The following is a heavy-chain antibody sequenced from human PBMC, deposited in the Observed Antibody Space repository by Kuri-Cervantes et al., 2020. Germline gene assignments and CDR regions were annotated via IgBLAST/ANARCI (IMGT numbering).Heavy chain of an antibody. V-gene: IGHV4-59*01. CDR2: IYYSGST. CDR3: ARKGNYGDYFYAFDI. D-gene: IGHD4-17*01. CDR1: GGSISSYY. J-gene: IGHJ3*02. Sequence: LRLSCTVSGGSISSYYWSWIRQPPGKGLEWIGYIYYSGSTNYNPSLKSRVTISVDTSKNQFFLKLSSVTAADTAVYYCARKGNYGDYFYAFDIWGQGTMVTVSS.